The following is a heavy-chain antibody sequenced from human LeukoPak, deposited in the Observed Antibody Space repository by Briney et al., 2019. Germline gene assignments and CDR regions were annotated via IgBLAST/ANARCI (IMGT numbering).Heavy chain of an antibody. V-gene: IGHV4-34*01. CDR3: ARGIRITMVRGYYYYMDV. Sequence: SETLSLTCTVSGGSISSYYWSWIRQPPGKGLEWIGEINHSGSTNYNPSLKSRVTISVDTSKNQFSLKLSSVTAADTAVYYCARGIRITMVRGYYYYMDVWGKGTTVTVSS. J-gene: IGHJ6*03. D-gene: IGHD3-10*01. CDR2: INHSGST. CDR1: GGSISSYY.